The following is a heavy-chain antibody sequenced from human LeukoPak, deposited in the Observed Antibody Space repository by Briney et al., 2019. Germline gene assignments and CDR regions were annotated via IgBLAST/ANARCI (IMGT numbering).Heavy chain of an antibody. Sequence: PGGSLRLSCAASGFTFSSYAMSWVRQAPGEGLEWVSAISGSGGSTYYADSVKGRFTISRDNTKNTLYLQMNSLRAEDTAVYYCAKVGVQEDTAMDFDYWGQGTLVTVSS. J-gene: IGHJ4*02. CDR2: ISGSGGST. V-gene: IGHV3-23*01. D-gene: IGHD5-18*01. CDR3: AKVGVQEDTAMDFDY. CDR1: GFTFSSYA.